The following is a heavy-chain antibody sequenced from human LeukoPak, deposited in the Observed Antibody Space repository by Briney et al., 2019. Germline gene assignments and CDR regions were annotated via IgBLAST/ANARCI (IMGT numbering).Heavy chain of an antibody. CDR1: GYIFTSYG. J-gene: IGHJ4*02. V-gene: IGHV1-18*01. D-gene: IGHD5-18*01. CDR2: ISAYNGNT. CDR3: AIDEGGYSYGYDY. Sequence: ASVKVSCKASGYIFTSYGISWVLQAPGQGLEWMGWISAYNGNTNYAQKFQGRVTMTTDTSTSTAYMELRSLRSDDTAVYYCAIDEGGYSYGYDYWGQGTLVTVSS.